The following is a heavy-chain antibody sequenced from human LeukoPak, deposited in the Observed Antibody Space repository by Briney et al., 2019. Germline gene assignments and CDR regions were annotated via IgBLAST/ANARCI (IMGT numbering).Heavy chain of an antibody. CDR1: GFTFSSFA. D-gene: IGHD2-2*01. Sequence: GGSLRLSCAASGFTFSSFAMSWVRQAPGKGLEWVSTITDSGDTTYSADSVKGRFTISRDNSKNTLYLQMNSLRAEDTAVYYCAKDGTLSTSWYFYCDYWGQGTLVTVSS. V-gene: IGHV3-23*01. CDR3: AKDGTLSTSWYFYCDY. CDR2: ITDSGDTT. J-gene: IGHJ4*02.